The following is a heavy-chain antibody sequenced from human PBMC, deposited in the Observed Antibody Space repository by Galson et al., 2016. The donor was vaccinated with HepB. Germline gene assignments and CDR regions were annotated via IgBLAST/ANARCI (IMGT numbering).Heavy chain of an antibody. CDR3: ARSADLSLDY. J-gene: IGHJ4*02. Sequence: QSGAEVKKPGESLKISCKGSGYSFSTYWIAWVRQMPGRGLEWMGIIFPADSDTTYSPSFQDQVTISVDKSISTAYLQWNSLKASDTAIYYRARSADLSLDYWGQGTLVTVSS. V-gene: IGHV5-51*01. CDR1: GYSFSTYW. CDR2: IFPADSDT.